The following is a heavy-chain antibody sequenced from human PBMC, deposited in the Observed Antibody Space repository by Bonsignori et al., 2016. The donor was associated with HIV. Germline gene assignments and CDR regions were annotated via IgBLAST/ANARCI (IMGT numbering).Heavy chain of an antibody. V-gene: IGHV3-30*02. D-gene: IGHD3-3*01. CDR3: AKVSWSGSYYMDV. CDR2: IRYDGGNE. J-gene: IGHJ6*03. CDR1: GFIFSNYG. Sequence: GESLKISCAASGFIFSNYGMHWVRQAPGKGLEWVAFIRYDGGNEYYTDSVNGRFTISRDNVKNTLYLQVNSLRAEDTAVYYCAKVSWSGSYYMDVWGKGTTVTVSS.